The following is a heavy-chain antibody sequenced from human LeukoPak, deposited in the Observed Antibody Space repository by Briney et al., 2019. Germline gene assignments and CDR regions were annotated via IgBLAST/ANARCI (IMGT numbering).Heavy chain of an antibody. CDR1: GFTFSNAW. CDR3: TTPDSSGYYPLGY. Sequence: GGSLTLSCAASGFTFSNAWMSWVRQAPGKGLEWVGRIKSKTDGGTTDYAAPVKGRFTISREDSKNTLYLQMNSLKTEDTAVYYCTTPDSSGYYPLGYWGRGTLVTVSS. CDR2: IKSKTDGGTT. J-gene: IGHJ4*02. V-gene: IGHV3-15*01. D-gene: IGHD3-22*01.